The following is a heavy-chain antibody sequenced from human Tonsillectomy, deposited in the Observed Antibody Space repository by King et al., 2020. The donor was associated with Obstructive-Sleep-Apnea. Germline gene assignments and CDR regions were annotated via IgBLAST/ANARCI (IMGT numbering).Heavy chain of an antibody. J-gene: IGHJ4*02. CDR2: IYSGGST. CDR3: ARDVAVAARGY. D-gene: IGHD6-19*01. CDR1: GFTVSSNY. Sequence: VQLVESGGGLVQPGGSLRLSCAVSGFTVSSNYMSWVRQAPGKGLEWVSVIYSGGSTYYADSVKGRFTTSRDNSKNTLYLQMNSLRAEDTAVYYCARDVAVAARGYWGQGTLVTVSS. V-gene: IGHV3-66*01.